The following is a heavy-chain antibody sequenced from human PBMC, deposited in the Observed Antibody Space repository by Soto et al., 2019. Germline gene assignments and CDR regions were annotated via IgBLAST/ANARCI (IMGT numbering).Heavy chain of an antibody. CDR2: IFHSGST. J-gene: IGHJ4*02. D-gene: IGHD2-21*01. Sequence: SETLSLTGAVPGGSISSGGYSWSWLRQPPGKGLEGIGYIFHSGSTYYNPSLKSRVTISVDGSKNHFSLELSSVTAADTAVYYCARGRAPILLFDYWGQGTLVTVSS. CDR3: ARGRAPILLFDY. V-gene: IGHV4-30-2*01. CDR1: GGSISSGGYS.